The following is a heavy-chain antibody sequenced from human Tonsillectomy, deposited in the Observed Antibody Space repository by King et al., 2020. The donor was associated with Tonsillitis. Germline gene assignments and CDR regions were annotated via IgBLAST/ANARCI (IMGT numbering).Heavy chain of an antibody. CDR1: GFTFSSYA. Sequence: VQLVESGGGLVQPGGSLRLSCAASGFTFSSYAMSWVRQAPGKGLEWVSASSGSGGSTYYEDSVKGRFTISRDNSKNKLYLQMNSLRAEDTAVYYCAKESGSYWVYFDYWGQGPLVTVSS. CDR3: AKESGSYWVYFDY. CDR2: SSGSGGST. D-gene: IGHD1-26*01. V-gene: IGHV3-23*04. J-gene: IGHJ4*02.